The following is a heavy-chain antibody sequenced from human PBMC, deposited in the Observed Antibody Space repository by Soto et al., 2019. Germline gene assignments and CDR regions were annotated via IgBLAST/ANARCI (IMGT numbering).Heavy chain of an antibody. CDR3: AKAVGTGAFDY. D-gene: IGHD1-1*01. J-gene: IGHJ4*02. CDR2: IIPLLETA. CDR1: GDSFTTST. V-gene: IGHV1-69*13. Sequence: SVKVSCKASGDSFTTSTFNWVRQTPGQGLEWMGTIIPLLETADYAQKFQGSVTITADESTSTVYMELSSLRSEDAALYYCAKAVGTGAFDYWGQGTPVTVSS.